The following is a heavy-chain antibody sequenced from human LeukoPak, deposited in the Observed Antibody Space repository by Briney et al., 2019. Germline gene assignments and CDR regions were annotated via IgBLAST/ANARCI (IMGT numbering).Heavy chain of an antibody. Sequence: SETLSLTCTVSGGSISSYYWSWIRQPAGEGLEWIGRIYTSGSTNYNPSLTSRVTMSVDTSKNQFSLKLSSVTAADTAVYYCARSREWLFPDYWGQGTLVTVSS. CDR3: ARSREWLFPDY. J-gene: IGHJ4*02. CDR2: IYTSGST. CDR1: GGSISSYY. D-gene: IGHD3-3*01. V-gene: IGHV4-4*07.